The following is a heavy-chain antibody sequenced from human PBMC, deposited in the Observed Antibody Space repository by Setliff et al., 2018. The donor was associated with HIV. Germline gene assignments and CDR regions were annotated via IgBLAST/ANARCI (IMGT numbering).Heavy chain of an antibody. CDR2: ISTYNGNT. CDR3: ATVNTVGYNYYGMDV. D-gene: IGHD5-18*01. CDR1: GDTFTKYG. V-gene: IGHV1-18*01. Sequence: ASVKVSCKASGDTFTKYGISWVRQAPGQGLEWMGWISTYNGNTNYAQKLQGRVTMTTDTSTSTAYMELRSLRSDDTAVCFCATVNTVGYNYYGMDVWGQGTTVTVS. J-gene: IGHJ6*02.